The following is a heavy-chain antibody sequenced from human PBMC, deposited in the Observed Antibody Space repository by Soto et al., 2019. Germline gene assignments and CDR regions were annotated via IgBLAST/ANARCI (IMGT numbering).Heavy chain of an antibody. J-gene: IGHJ4*02. V-gene: IGHV3-23*01. D-gene: IGHD6-19*01. CDR1: GFTFGDYM. CDR3: AKTNNSNSGFFDY. CDR2: TTSSGGTT. Sequence: GGSLRLSCAASGFTFGDYMMAWVRQAPGKGPEWVSCTTSSGGTTYYADSVKGRFTISRDNSKNTLYLQLNSLRAEDTATYYCAKTNNSNSGFFDYWGQGTLVTVSS.